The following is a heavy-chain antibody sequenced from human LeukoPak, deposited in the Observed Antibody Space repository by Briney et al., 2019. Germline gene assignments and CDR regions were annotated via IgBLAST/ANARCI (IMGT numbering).Heavy chain of an antibody. CDR2: IWYDGSNK. J-gene: IGHJ3*02. CDR3: AKFMVRGVINTLLRGDDAFDI. D-gene: IGHD3-10*01. V-gene: IGHV3-33*06. CDR1: GFTFSSYG. Sequence: GGSLRLSCAASGFTFSSYGMHWVRQAPGKGLEWVAVIWYDGSNKYYADSVKGRFTISRDNSKNTLYLQMNSLRAEDTAVYYCAKFMVRGVINTLLRGDDAFDIWGQGTMVTVSS.